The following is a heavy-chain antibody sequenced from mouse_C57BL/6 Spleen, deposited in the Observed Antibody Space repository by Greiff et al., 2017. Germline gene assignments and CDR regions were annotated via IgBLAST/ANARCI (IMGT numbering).Heavy chain of an antibody. CDR2: INPSSGYT. CDR3: TRGSCYDFDY. CDR1: GYTFTSYW. Sequence: VQLQQSGAELAKPGASVKLSCKASGYTFTSYWMHWVKQRPGQGLEWIGYINPSSGYTNYNQKFKGKATLTADKSSSTAYMQLSSLTYEDSAGYCGTRGSCYDFDYWGKGTTVTVSS. J-gene: IGHJ2*01. V-gene: IGHV1-7*01. D-gene: IGHD1-1*01.